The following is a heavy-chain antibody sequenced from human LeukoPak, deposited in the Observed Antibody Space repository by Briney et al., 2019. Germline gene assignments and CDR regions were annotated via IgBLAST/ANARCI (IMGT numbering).Heavy chain of an antibody. V-gene: IGHV4-59*01. Sequence: PSETLSLTCTVSGGSISSYYWSWPRQPPGKGLEWIGYIYYSGSTNYNPSLKSRVTISVDTSKNQFSLKLSSVTAADTAVYYCARGGYFDWLSYGAFDYWGQGTLVTVSS. CDR2: IYYSGST. D-gene: IGHD3-9*01. CDR1: GGSISSYY. J-gene: IGHJ4*02. CDR3: ARGGYFDWLSYGAFDY.